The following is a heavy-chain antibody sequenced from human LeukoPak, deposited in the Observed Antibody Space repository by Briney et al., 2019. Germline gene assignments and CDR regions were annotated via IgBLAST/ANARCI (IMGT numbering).Heavy chain of an antibody. CDR2: INHNGNVN. V-gene: IGHV3-7*03. CDR1: GFTFSSYW. Sequence: GGSLRLSCAASGFTFSSYWMNWARQAPGKGLEWVASINHNGNVNYYVDSVKGRFTISRDNAKNSLYLQMSNLRAEDTAVYFCASRYCSSTSCYEGDAFDIWGQGTMVTVSS. CDR3: ASRYCSSTSCYEGDAFDI. D-gene: IGHD2-2*01. J-gene: IGHJ3*02.